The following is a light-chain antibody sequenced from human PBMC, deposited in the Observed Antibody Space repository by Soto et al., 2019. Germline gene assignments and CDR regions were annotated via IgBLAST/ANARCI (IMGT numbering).Light chain of an antibody. J-gene: IGKJ5*01. CDR2: KAS. V-gene: IGKV1-5*03. Sequence: SASVGERVTITCRASESVNIWLAWYQQKPGQAPKLLIQKASTLQSGVPSRFGGGGSGTEFTLTISSLQPEDFATYYCQQSYSNPITFGQGTRLEI. CDR1: ESVNIW. CDR3: QQSYSNPIT.